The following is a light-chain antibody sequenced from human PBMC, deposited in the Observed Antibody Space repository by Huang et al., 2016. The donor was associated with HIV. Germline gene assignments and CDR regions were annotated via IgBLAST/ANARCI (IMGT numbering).Light chain of an antibody. V-gene: IGKV3-11*01. J-gene: IGKJ4*01. CDR2: DAS. CDR3: QQRSNWPLT. Sequence: EIVLTQSPATLSLSPGERATLSCGASQSVNTYLAWYQQKPGQAPRLLIYDASNRATGIPARFSGSGSGTDFTLTISSLEPEDFAVYYCQQRSNWPLTFGGGTKVEIK. CDR1: QSVNTY.